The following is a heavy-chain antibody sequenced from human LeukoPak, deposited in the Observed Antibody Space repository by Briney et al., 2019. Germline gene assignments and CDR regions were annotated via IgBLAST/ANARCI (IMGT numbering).Heavy chain of an antibody. D-gene: IGHD5-18*01. V-gene: IGHV4-59*01. Sequence: PSETLSLTCTVSGGSISNYYWTWIRQPPGKGLEWIGYIYYNGNTNYSPSLKSRVTLSVDTSKNQFSLKLTSVTAADTAVYFRARVGTRGYSYGRFDYWGQGTLLTVSS. CDR1: GGSISNYY. CDR3: ARVGTRGYSYGRFDY. J-gene: IGHJ4*02. CDR2: IYYNGNT.